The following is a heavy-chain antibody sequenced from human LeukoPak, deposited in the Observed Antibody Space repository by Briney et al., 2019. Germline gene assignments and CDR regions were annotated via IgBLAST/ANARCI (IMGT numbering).Heavy chain of an antibody. CDR2: IQNTGGT. V-gene: IGHV4-59*01. Sequence: SETLSLTCTVSSASISSYYWGWIRQSPGKGLEWIGYIQNTGGTNYNPSLKSRVSISKDTSKNQFSLQVRSVTAADTAVYYCVKHGSGWSFDYWGQGTLDTVSS. J-gene: IGHJ4*02. CDR1: SASISSYY. CDR3: VKHGSGWSFDY. D-gene: IGHD6-19*01.